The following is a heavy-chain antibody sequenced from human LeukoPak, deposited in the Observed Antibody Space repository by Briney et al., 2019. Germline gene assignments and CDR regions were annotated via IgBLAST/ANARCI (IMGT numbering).Heavy chain of an antibody. J-gene: IGHJ4*02. CDR1: GFTFSSYE. Sequence: GGSLRLSCAASGFTFSSYEMNWVRQAPGKGLEWVSYISSSGSTIYYADSVKGRFTISRDNAKNSLYLQMNSLRAEDTAVYYCATGDSDALIVVVMPYWGQGTLVTVSS. CDR3: ATGDSDALIVVVMPY. V-gene: IGHV3-48*03. D-gene: IGHD3-22*01. CDR2: ISSSGSTI.